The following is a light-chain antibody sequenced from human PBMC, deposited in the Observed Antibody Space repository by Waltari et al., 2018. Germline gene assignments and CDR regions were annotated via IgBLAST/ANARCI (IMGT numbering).Light chain of an antibody. V-gene: IGLV1-40*01. CDR2: GNR. Sequence: QSVLTQPPSVSGAPGQTVTISCTGSSSNIGAGYDVHWYQQLPGAAPQLLIHGNRNRPSGVPDLFFGFNSDTSASLAITGLQAEDEADYYCQSYDSNLSGYVFGTGTKVSVL. CDR3: QSYDSNLSGYV. J-gene: IGLJ1*01. CDR1: SSNIGAGYD.